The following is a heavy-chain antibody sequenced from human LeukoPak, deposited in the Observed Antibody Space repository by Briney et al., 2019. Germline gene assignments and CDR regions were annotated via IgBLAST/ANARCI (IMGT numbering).Heavy chain of an antibody. J-gene: IGHJ6*03. V-gene: IGHV3-66*01. Sequence: GGSLRLSCAASGFTVSSTYMNWVRQAPGKGLEWVSVFYTGGTTYYAESVKGRFTISRDNSKNMLYLQMNSLRAEDTAVYYCARGQGGSGSSYYYYYMDVWGKGTTVTVSS. D-gene: IGHD3-10*01. CDR3: ARGQGGSGSSYYYYYMDV. CDR2: FYTGGTT. CDR1: GFTVSSTY.